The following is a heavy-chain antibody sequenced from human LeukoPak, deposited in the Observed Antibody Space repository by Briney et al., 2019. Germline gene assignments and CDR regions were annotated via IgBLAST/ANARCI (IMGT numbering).Heavy chain of an antibody. CDR3: TKDGVGVVPAAIEYFQH. V-gene: IGHV3-30*02. Sequence: GGSLRLSCAASGFTFSSYGMHWVRQAPGKGLEWVAFIRYDSYNKYYADSVKGRFTISRDNSKNTLYLQMNSLRAEDTAVYYCTKDGVGVVPAAIEYFQHWGQGTLVTVSS. CDR1: GFTFSSYG. D-gene: IGHD2-2*02. CDR2: IRYDSYNK. J-gene: IGHJ1*01.